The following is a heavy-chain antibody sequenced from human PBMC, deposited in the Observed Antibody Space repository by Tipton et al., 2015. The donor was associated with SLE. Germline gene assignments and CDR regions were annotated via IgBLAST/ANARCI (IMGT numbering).Heavy chain of an antibody. Sequence: GLVKPSETLSLTCTVSGDTISDHYWSWIRQPPGKGLEWIGYIYYTGSTNYNPSLKSRVTISLDTSKKQFSLNLRFVTAADTAVYYCANTEYVFFNGDFWGQGKPVTVSS. D-gene: IGHD2/OR15-2a*01. CDR3: ANTEYVFFNGDF. J-gene: IGHJ4*02. V-gene: IGHV4-59*11. CDR2: IYYTGST. CDR1: GDTISDHY.